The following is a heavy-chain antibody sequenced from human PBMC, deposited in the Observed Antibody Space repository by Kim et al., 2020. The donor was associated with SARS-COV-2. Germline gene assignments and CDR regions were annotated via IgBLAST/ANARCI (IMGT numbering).Heavy chain of an antibody. CDR2: INHSGST. V-gene: IGHV4-34*01. D-gene: IGHD6-6*01. J-gene: IGHJ4*02. Sequence: SETLSLTCAVYGGSFSGYYWSWIRQPPGKGLEWIGEINHSGSTNYNPSLKSRVTISVDTSTNQFSLKLSSVTAADTAVYYCARIAARTQKSFDYWGQGTLVTVSS. CDR3: ARIAARTQKSFDY. CDR1: GGSFSGYY.